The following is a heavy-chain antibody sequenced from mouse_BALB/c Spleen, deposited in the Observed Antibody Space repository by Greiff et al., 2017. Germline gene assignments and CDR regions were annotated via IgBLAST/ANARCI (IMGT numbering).Heavy chain of an antibody. V-gene: IGHV5-6*01. CDR3: ARDDAYRGYWYFDD. CDR2: ISSGGSYT. D-gene: IGHD2-3*01. J-gene: IGHJ1*01. CDR1: GFTFSSYG. Sequence: EVQRVESGGDLVKPGGSLKLSCAASGFTFSSYGMSWVRQTPDKRLEWVATISSGGSYTYYPDSVKGRFTISRDNAKNTLYLQMSSLKSEDTAMYYCARDDAYRGYWYFDDWGEGTTVTVSS.